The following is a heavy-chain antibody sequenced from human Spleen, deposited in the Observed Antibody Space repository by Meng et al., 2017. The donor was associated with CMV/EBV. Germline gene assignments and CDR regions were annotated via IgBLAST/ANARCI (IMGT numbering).Heavy chain of an antibody. D-gene: IGHD3-22*01. J-gene: IGHJ4*02. Sequence: GESLKISCAASGFSFTTHWMHWVRQVPGKGLEWVSRVNSDGRGTSYADSVKGRFTISRDNAKNTLYLQMNSLRVEDTAVYYCARATYDSSGCHDYWGQGTLVTVSS. CDR1: GFSFTTHW. CDR2: VNSDGRGT. V-gene: IGHV3-74*01. CDR3: ARATYDSSGCHDY.